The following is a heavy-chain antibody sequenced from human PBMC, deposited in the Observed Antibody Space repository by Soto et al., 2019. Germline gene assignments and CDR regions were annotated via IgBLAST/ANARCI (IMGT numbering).Heavy chain of an antibody. CDR2: INHSGGT. Sequence: SETLSLTCAVYGGSCSGYYWSWIRQPPGKGLEWIGEINHSGGTNYNPSLKSRVTISVDTSKNQFSLKLSSVTAADTAVYYCARHLGYDSSGYYVYWGQGTLVTVSS. D-gene: IGHD3-22*01. J-gene: IGHJ4*02. CDR3: ARHLGYDSSGYYVY. CDR1: GGSCSGYY. V-gene: IGHV4-34*01.